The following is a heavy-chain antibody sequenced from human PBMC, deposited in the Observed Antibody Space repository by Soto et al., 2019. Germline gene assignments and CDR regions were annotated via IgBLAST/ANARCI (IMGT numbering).Heavy chain of an antibody. CDR3: AREGGESSDGLYYFDS. CDR2: IYYSGNT. CDR1: GGSTSSDNY. V-gene: IGHV4-30-4*01. D-gene: IGHD3-16*01. Sequence: PSETLSLTCTVSGGSTSSDNYWSWIRQPPGKGLEWIGHIYYSGNTDYNPSLKSRLAISIGTSKNQFSLKLSSETAADTAVYFCAREGGESSDGLYYFDSWGQGSLVTVSS. J-gene: IGHJ4*02.